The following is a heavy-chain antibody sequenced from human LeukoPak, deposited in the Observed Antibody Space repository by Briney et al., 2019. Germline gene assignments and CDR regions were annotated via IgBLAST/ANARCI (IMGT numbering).Heavy chain of an antibody. D-gene: IGHD3-22*01. J-gene: IGHJ4*02. CDR3: AKEYDSSGYLYYFDY. V-gene: IGHV3-23*01. Sequence: GGTLRLSCAASGFTFSTYGMSRVRQAPGKGLERVSAISGSSDATFYADSVKGRFTVSRDNSKNTLYLQMNSLRAEDTAVYFCAKEYDSSGYLYYFDYWGQGTLVSVSS. CDR1: GFTFSTYG. CDR2: ISGSSDAT.